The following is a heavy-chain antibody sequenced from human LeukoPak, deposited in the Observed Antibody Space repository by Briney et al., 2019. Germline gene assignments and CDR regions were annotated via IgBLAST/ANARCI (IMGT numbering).Heavy chain of an antibody. J-gene: IGHJ6*03. V-gene: IGHV3-23*01. CDR2: ISGSGGST. D-gene: IGHD4-23*01. Sequence: GGSLRLSCAASGFTFSSYAMSWVRQAPGKGLEWVSAISGSGGSTYYADSVKGRFTICRDNSKNTLYLQMNSLRAEDTAVYYCAKGSYAGTYYKDVWGKGNTVTVSS. CDR1: GFTFSSYA. CDR3: AKGSYAGTYYKDV.